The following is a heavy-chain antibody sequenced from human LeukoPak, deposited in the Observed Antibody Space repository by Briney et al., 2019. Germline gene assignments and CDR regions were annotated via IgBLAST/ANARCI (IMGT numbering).Heavy chain of an antibody. J-gene: IGHJ4*02. CDR3: AKAYCSSTSCYLVYGY. CDR2: ISGDGGST. D-gene: IGHD2-2*01. V-gene: IGHV3-43*02. CDR1: GFTFDDYA. Sequence: GGSLRFSCAASGFTFDDYAMHWVRQAPGKVLEWVSIISGDGGSTYYADSVKGRFTISRDNSKNSLYLQMNSLRTEDTALYYCAKAYCSSTSCYLVYGYWGQGTLVTVSS.